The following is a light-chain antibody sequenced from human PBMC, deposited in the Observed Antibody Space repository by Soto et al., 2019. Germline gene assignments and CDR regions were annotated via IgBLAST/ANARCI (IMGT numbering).Light chain of an antibody. J-gene: IGKJ1*01. V-gene: IGKV1-5*03. CDR2: RAS. Sequence: ILMTQSPSTLSASVGDRVTITCRASQNVSRWLAWYQQSPGKAPKLLIYRASILQRGVPSRFSGSGSGTEFTLAISSLQSDDFATYYCQQYDKSSRTFGQGTKVEIK. CDR3: QQYDKSSRT. CDR1: QNVSRW.